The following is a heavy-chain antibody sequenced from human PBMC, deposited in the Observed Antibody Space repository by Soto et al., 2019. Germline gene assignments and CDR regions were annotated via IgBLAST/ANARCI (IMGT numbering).Heavy chain of an antibody. V-gene: IGHV1-8*01. CDR1: GYTFTRYD. CDR2: MNPNSGNT. Sequence: QVQLVQSGAEVKKPGASVKVSCKASGYTFTRYDINWVRQATGQGLEWMGWMNPNSGNTGYAQKFQGRVTMTRNTSISTAYMELSSLRSEDTAVYYCARDKLETVRAWYYYYGMDVWGQGTTVTVSS. D-gene: IGHD1-1*01. J-gene: IGHJ6*02. CDR3: ARDKLETVRAWYYYYGMDV.